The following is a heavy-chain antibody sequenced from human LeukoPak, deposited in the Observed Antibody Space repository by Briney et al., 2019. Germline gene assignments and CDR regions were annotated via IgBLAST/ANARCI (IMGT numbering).Heavy chain of an antibody. CDR3: ARNNGMDV. Sequence: GGSLRLSCAASGFTFDDYAMHWVRQVPGRGPEWVANVNRDGSETYYLDSVKGRFTISKDNAKNSLYLQMNSLRAEDTALYHCARNNGMDVWGQGTTVIVSS. CDR1: GFTFDDYA. J-gene: IGHJ6*02. CDR2: VNRDGSET. V-gene: IGHV3-7*03.